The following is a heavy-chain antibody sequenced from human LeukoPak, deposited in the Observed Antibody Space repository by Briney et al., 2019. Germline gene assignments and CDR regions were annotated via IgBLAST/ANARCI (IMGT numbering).Heavy chain of an antibody. CDR2: ISGSGGST. Sequence: PGGSLRLSCAASGFTFSNFGMHWVRQAPGKGLEWVSAISGSGGSTYYADSVKGRVTISRDNFKNTLYLQMNSLRAEDTAVYYCAKEVRYFDWFLQSMGFDYWGQGTLVTVSS. D-gene: IGHD3-9*01. V-gene: IGHV3-23*01. J-gene: IGHJ4*02. CDR3: AKEVRYFDWFLQSMGFDY. CDR1: GFTFSNFG.